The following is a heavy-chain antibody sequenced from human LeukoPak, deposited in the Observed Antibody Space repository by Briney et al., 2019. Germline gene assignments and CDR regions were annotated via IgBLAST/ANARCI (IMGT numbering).Heavy chain of an antibody. CDR1: GGSISSGDYY. J-gene: IGHJ3*02. CDR2: IYHSGST. V-gene: IGHV4-30-4*08. CDR3: ARDIGYSYGHDAFDI. D-gene: IGHD5-18*01. Sequence: PSQTLSLTCTVSGGSISSGDYYWSWIRQPPGKGLEWIGYIYHSGSTYYNPSLKSRVTISVDTSKNQFSLKLSSVTAADTAVYYCARDIGYSYGHDAFDIWGQGTMVTVSS.